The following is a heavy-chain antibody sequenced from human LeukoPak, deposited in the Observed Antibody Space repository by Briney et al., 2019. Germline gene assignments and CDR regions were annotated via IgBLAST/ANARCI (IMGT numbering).Heavy chain of an antibody. CDR1: RFTFSNYW. CDR2: INQDGSEK. CDR3: ARDRHVNSWSNDRFDY. D-gene: IGHD6-13*01. Sequence: PGGSLRLSCAASRFTFSNYWMTWVRQAPGKGLEWVGNINQDGSEKNYVASVKGRFTISRDNAENLLYLQMNSLRAEDTAIYYCARDRHVNSWSNDRFDYWGQGALVTVSS. V-gene: IGHV3-7*01. J-gene: IGHJ4*02.